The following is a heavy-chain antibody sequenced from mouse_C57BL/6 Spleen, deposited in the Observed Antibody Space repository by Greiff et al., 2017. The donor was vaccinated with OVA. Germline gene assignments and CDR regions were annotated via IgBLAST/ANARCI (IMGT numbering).Heavy chain of an antibody. CDR1: GYAFSSSW. CDR2: IYPGDGDT. Sequence: QVQLKQSGPELVKPGASVKISCKASGYAFSSSWMNWVKQRPGKGLEWIGRIYPGDGDTNYNGKFKGKATLTADKSSSTAYMQLSSLTSEDSAVYFCAREGVNWDGDWYFDVWGTGTTVTVSS. D-gene: IGHD4-1*01. CDR3: AREGVNWDGDWYFDV. J-gene: IGHJ1*03. V-gene: IGHV1-82*01.